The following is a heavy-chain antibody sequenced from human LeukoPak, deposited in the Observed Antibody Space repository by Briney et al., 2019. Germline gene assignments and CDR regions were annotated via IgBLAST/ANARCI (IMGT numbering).Heavy chain of an antibody. CDR3: ARETLAKYLIGSNWFDP. Sequence: SQTLSLTCAISGDSVSSNSAAWNWIRQSPSRGLEWLGRTYYRSKWCNDYAVSVKSRITINPDTSKDQFSLQLNSVTPEDTAVYYCARETLAKYLIGSNWFDPWGQGTLVTVSS. V-gene: IGHV6-1*01. J-gene: IGHJ5*02. D-gene: IGHD1-26*01. CDR1: GDSVSSNSAA. CDR2: TYYRSKWCN.